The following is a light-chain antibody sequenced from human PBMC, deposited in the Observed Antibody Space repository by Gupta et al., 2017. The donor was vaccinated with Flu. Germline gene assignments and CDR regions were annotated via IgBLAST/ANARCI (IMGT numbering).Light chain of an antibody. CDR3: QAFDSSTWV. V-gene: IGLV3-1*01. CDR1: KLGSKY. Sequence: SYKLTQPPSVSVSPGQTATITCSGDKLGSKYASWYQQKPGQSPVLVIYQDNKRPSGIPERFSASNSGDTATLAISGSQAMDEADYYCQAFDSSTWVVGGGTKLTVL. J-gene: IGLJ3*02. CDR2: QDN.